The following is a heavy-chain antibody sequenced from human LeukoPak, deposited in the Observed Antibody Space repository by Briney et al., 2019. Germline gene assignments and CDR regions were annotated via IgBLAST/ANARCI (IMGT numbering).Heavy chain of an antibody. CDR2: IGTAGDP. J-gene: IGHJ6*02. V-gene: IGHV3-13*05. CDR1: GFTFSSYD. CDR3: ARARPFYGMDV. Sequence: PGGSLRLSCAVSGFTFSSYDMHWVRQATGKGLEWVSAIGTAGDPYYPGSVKGRFTISRDNAKNSLYLQMNSLRAGDTAVYYCARARPFYGMDVWGQGTTVTVSS.